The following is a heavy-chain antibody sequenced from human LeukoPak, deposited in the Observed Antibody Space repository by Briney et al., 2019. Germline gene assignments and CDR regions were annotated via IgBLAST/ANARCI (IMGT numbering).Heavy chain of an antibody. Sequence: SETLSLTCIVSGGSISSSSYYWGWIRQPPGKGLEWIGSIYYSGSTYYNPSLKSRVTISVDTSKNQFSLKLSSVTAADTAVYYCARGGYSYGFDYWGQGTLVTVSS. J-gene: IGHJ4*02. D-gene: IGHD5-18*01. CDR1: GGSISSSSYY. CDR3: ARGGYSYGFDY. CDR2: IYYSGST. V-gene: IGHV4-39*07.